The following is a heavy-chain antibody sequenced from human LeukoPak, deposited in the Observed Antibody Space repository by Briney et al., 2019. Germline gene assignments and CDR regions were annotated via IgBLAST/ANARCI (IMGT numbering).Heavy chain of an antibody. D-gene: IGHD6-13*01. V-gene: IGHV3-48*01. Sequence: GGSLRLSCVASGFNFNNYNMNRVRQAPGKGLEWVSYITLSSSTIYYADSVKGRFTISRDNAKNSVYLQMNSLRAEDTAVYYCAREPSYSSSWYTSCAYWGQGTLVTVSS. CDR2: ITLSSSTI. CDR1: GFNFNNYN. CDR3: AREPSYSSSWYTSCAY. J-gene: IGHJ4*02.